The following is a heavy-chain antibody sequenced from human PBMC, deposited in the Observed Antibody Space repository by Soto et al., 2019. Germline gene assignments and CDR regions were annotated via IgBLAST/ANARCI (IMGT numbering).Heavy chain of an antibody. CDR2: ISGSGGST. J-gene: IGHJ5*02. CDR1: GFTFSSYA. CDR3: AKDRFLAARLVNWFEP. V-gene: IGHV3-23*01. D-gene: IGHD6-6*01. Sequence: EVQLLESGGGLVQPGGSLRLSCTASGFTFSSYAMGWVRQAPGKGLGWVSDISGSGGSTNYADSVKGRFTISRDNSKNTLDLQMNSLRAEDTAVYYCAKDRFLAARLVNWFEPWGQATVVTVSS.